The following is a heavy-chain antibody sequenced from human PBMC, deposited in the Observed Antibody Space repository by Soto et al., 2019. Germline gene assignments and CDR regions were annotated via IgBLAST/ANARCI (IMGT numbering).Heavy chain of an antibody. Sequence: EVQLVESGGGLVKPGGSLRLSCAASGFTFSSYSMNWVRQAPGNGLEWVSSISSSSSYIYYADSVKGRFTISRDNAKNALYLQMNSLRGEDTAVYYCARVAGKGYWGQGTLVTGYS. D-gene: IGHD6-19*01. CDR2: ISSSSSYI. V-gene: IGHV3-21*01. CDR3: ARVAGKGY. CDR1: GFTFSSYS. J-gene: IGHJ4*02.